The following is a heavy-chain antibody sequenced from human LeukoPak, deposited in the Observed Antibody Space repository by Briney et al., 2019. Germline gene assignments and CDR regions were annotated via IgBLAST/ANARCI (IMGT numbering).Heavy chain of an antibody. Sequence: GASVKVSCKASGGTFSSYAISWVRQAPGQGLEWMGGIIPIFGTANYAQKFQGRVTITADESTSTAYMELSSLRSEDTAVYYCALASDIVVVPAASLGPADAFDIWGQGTMVTVSS. CDR1: GGTFSSYA. D-gene: IGHD2-2*01. J-gene: IGHJ3*02. V-gene: IGHV1-69*13. CDR2: IIPIFGTA. CDR3: ALASDIVVVPAASLGPADAFDI.